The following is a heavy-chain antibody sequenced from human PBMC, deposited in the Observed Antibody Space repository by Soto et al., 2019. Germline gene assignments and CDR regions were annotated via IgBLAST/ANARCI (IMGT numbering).Heavy chain of an antibody. CDR3: ATGPYDFWSGYPLGY. Sequence: ASVKVSCKVSGYTLTELFMHWVRQAPGKGLEWMGGFDPEDGETIYAQKFQGRVTMTEDTSTDTAYMELSSLRSEDTAVYYCATGPYDFWSGYPLGYWGQGTLVTVSS. V-gene: IGHV1-24*01. J-gene: IGHJ4*02. D-gene: IGHD3-3*01. CDR1: GYTLTELF. CDR2: FDPEDGET.